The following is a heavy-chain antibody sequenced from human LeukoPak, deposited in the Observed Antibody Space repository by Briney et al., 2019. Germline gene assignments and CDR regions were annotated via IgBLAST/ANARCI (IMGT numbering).Heavy chain of an antibody. D-gene: IGHD6-6*01. Sequence: PGGSLRLSCAASGFTFRTYAMNWVRQAPGKGLEWVSTIASIGGGTFYADSVKGRFTISRDNSKNTLYLQMNSLRAEDTAVYYCARHAWGSSSQPVGDYWGQGTLVTVSS. J-gene: IGHJ4*02. CDR1: GFTFRTYA. CDR3: ARHAWGSSSQPVGDY. CDR2: IASIGGGT. V-gene: IGHV3-23*01.